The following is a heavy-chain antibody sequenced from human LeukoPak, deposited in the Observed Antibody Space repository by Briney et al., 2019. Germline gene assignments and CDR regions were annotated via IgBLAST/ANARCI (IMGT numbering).Heavy chain of an antibody. V-gene: IGHV4-34*01. CDR2: INHSGST. Sequence: SETLSLTCAVYGGSFSGYYWSCIRQPPGKGLEWIGEINHSGSTNYNPSLKSRVTISVDTSKNQFSLKLSSVTAADTAVYHCARAPYDFWSGYERPYYFDYWGQGTLVTVSS. CDR1: GGSFSGYY. CDR3: ARAPYDFWSGYERPYYFDY. D-gene: IGHD3-3*01. J-gene: IGHJ4*02.